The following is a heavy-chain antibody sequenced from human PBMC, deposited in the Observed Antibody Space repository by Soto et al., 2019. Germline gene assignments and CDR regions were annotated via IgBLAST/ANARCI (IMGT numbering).Heavy chain of an antibody. CDR3: ARDSGYGDHDAFDI. CDR1: GGSISSYY. V-gene: IGHV4-59*01. J-gene: IGHJ3*02. Sequence: SETLSLTCTVSGGSISSYYWSWIRQPPGKGLEWIGYIYYSGSTNYNPSLKSRVTISVDTSKNQFSLKLSSVTAADTAVYYCARDSGYGDHDAFDIWGQGTMVTVSS. CDR2: IYYSGST. D-gene: IGHD5-12*01.